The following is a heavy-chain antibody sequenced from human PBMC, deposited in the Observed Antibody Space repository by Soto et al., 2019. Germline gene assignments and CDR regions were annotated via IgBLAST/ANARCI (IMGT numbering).Heavy chain of an antibody. CDR3: AKGAVAGTPTSYYYYGMDV. CDR1: GGSFRTYS. V-gene: IGHV1-69*12. Sequence: QVQLLQSGAEVKKPGSSVRVSCEASGGSFRTYSISWVRQAPGTGVEWMGEIIPIFGTVHYAQNFQGRVTITAEEPTTTVYMDLRSLRSEDTAVYYCAKGAVAGTPTSYYYYGMDVWGQGTTVTVSS. CDR2: IIPIFGTV. J-gene: IGHJ6*02. D-gene: IGHD6-19*01.